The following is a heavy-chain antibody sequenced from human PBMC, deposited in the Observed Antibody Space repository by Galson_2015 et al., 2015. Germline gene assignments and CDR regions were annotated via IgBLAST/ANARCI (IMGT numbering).Heavy chain of an antibody. CDR3: TTLNHYDSSGYYYVPFDY. V-gene: IGHV3-15*01. J-gene: IGHJ4*02. CDR2: IKSKTDGGTT. CDR1: GFTFSNAW. D-gene: IGHD3-22*01. Sequence: LSCAASGFTFSNAWMSWVRQAPGKGLEWVGRIKSKTDGGTTDYAAPVKGRFTISRDDSENTLYLQMNSLKTEDTAVYYCTTLNHYDSSGYYYVPFDYWGQGTLVTVSS.